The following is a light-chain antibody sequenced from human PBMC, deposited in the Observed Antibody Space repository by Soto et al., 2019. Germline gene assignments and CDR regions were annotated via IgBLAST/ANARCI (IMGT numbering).Light chain of an antibody. Sequence: ENVLTQSPGTLSLSPGERATLSCRASQSVSGSYLVWYQQKPGQAPRLLIYGASTRATGIPDRFSGGGSGTDFTLTISRLAPEDFAVYYCQQYGTSPQTFGQGTKV. V-gene: IGKV3-20*01. CDR3: QQYGTSPQT. J-gene: IGKJ1*01. CDR2: GAS. CDR1: QSVSGSY.